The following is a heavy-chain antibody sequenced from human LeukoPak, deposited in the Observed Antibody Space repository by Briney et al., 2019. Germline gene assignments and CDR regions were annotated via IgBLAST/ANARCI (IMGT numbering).Heavy chain of an antibody. CDR3: ARGPSIQLWSDPYYYYGMDV. Sequence: SETLSLTCTVSGGTMITSAFYWGWIRQPPGKGLEWIGYIYYSGSTYYNPSLKSRVTISVDTSKNQFSLKLSSVTAADTAVYYCARGPSIQLWSDPYYYYGMDVWGQGTTVTVSS. D-gene: IGHD5-18*01. CDR2: IYYSGST. J-gene: IGHJ6*02. V-gene: IGHV4-30-4*08. CDR1: GGTMITSAFY.